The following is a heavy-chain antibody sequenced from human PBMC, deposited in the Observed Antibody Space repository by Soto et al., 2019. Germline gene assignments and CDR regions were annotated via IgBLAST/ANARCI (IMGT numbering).Heavy chain of an antibody. D-gene: IGHD2-2*01. CDR3: ARAVPAAISYYGMDV. J-gene: IGHJ6*02. V-gene: IGHV4-30-2*01. Sequence: QLQLQESGSGLVKPSQTLSLTCAVSGGSISSGGYSWSWIRQPPGKGLEWIGYIYHSGSTYYNPSLKRRVTISVDRSKNQFSLKLSSVTAADTAVYYCARAVPAAISYYGMDVWGQGTTVTVSS. CDR2: IYHSGST. CDR1: GGSISSGGYS.